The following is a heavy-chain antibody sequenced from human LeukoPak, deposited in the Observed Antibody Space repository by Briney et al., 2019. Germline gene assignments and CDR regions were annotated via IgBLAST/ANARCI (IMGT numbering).Heavy chain of an antibody. J-gene: IGHJ6*02. CDR2: ISSSSSYI. Sequence: GGSLRLSCSASGFTFSSYAMHWVRQAPGKGLEWVSSISSSSSYIYYADLVKGRFTISRDNAKNSLYLQMNSLRAEDTAVYYCARDGQGSYYYYYGMDVWGQGTTVTVSS. CDR3: ARDGQGSYYYYYGMDV. V-gene: IGHV3-21*01. D-gene: IGHD3-10*01. CDR1: GFTFSSYA.